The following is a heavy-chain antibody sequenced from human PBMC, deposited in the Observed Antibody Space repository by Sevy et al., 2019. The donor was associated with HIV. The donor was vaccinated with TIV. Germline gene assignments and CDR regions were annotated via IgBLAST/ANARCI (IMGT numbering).Heavy chain of an antibody. CDR2: IGVYNGNS. CDR1: GYTFSSNG. D-gene: IGHD3-10*01. Sequence: ASVKVSCKASGYTFSSNGIAWVRQAPGQGLQWMGWIGVYNGNSNYAQNLRDRVTMTTDTSTSTAYMELKSLRSDDTAVYYCARVPTYYFGSGTYFYYWGQGTLVTVSS. J-gene: IGHJ4*02. CDR3: ARVPTYYFGSGTYFYY. V-gene: IGHV1-18*01.